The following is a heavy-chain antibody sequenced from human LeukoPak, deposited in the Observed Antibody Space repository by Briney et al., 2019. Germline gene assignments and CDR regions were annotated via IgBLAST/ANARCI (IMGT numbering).Heavy chain of an antibody. V-gene: IGHV3-30*09. CDR3: ARAGGGGYNFFDY. CDR1: GFTFSNHA. CDR2: ISYDRNNG. D-gene: IGHD5-24*01. Sequence: SGGSLRLSCAASGFTFSNHAMHWVRQAPGKGLEWVAVISYDRNNGFYADSVKGRFAISRDNTKNTLYLQMISLSAGDTAVYYCARAGGGGYNFFDYWGQGILVTVSS. J-gene: IGHJ4*02.